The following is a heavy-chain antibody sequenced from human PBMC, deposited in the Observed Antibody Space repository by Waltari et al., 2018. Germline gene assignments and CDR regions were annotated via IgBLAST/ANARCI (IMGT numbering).Heavy chain of an antibody. D-gene: IGHD6-13*01. CDR3: ARPLAAAGID. Sequence: QVQLQESGPGLVKPSETLSLSCAVSGASFTSSLYFWVWIRQSPGKGLEWIGSIYHSGSTNYNPSLKSRVTISVDTSKNQFSLKLSSVTAADTAVYYCARPLAAAGIDWGQGTLVTVSS. CDR2: IYHSGST. CDR1: GASFTSSLYF. V-gene: IGHV4-39*07. J-gene: IGHJ4*02.